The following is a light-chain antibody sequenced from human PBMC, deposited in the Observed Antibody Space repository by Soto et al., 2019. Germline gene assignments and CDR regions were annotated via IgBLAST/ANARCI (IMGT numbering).Light chain of an antibody. Sequence: NFMLTQPHSVSESPGKTVTISCTGSSGSIASNYVQWYQQRPGSAPTTVIYEDNQRPSGVPDRFSGSIDSSSNSASLTISGLKTEDEADYSCQSYDSSNPHNVFGSGTQLTVL. V-gene: IGLV6-57*02. CDR1: SGSIASNY. CDR2: EDN. CDR3: QSYDSSNPHNV. J-gene: IGLJ6*01.